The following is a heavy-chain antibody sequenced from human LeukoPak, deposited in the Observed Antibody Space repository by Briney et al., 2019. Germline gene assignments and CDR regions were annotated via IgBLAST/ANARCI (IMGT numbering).Heavy chain of an antibody. CDR1: GFTFSSYA. D-gene: IGHD3-10*01. CDR2: ISGSGGST. J-gene: IGHJ4*02. Sequence: GGSLRLSCAASGFTFSSYAMSWVRQAPGKGLEWVSAISGSGGSTYYADSVKGRFTISRDNAKNSLYLQMNSLRAEDTAVYYCARSGFTMVRGVIPPACWGQGTLVTVSS. V-gene: IGHV3-23*01. CDR3: ARSGFTMVRGVIPPAC.